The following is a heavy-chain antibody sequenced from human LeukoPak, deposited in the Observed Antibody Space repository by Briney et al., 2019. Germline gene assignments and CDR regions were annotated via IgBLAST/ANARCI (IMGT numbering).Heavy chain of an antibody. D-gene: IGHD3-22*01. J-gene: IGHJ4*02. V-gene: IGHV3-7*01. Sequence: GGSLRLSCAASGFTFSSYWMSWVRQAPGKGLEWGANIKQDGSEKDYVDSVKGRFTIYRDNAKNSLYLQMNSLRAEDTAVYYCARENITMIVVVIYYFDYWGQGTMVTVSS. CDR1: GFTFSSYW. CDR2: IKQDGSEK. CDR3: ARENITMIVVVIYYFDY.